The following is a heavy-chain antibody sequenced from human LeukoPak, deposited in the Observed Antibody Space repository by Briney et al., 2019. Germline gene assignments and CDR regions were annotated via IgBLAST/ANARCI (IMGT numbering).Heavy chain of an antibody. J-gene: IGHJ3*02. V-gene: IGHV3-23*01. Sequence: GSLRLSCAASGFTLNNYAMSWVRQAPGKGLEWVSTLKKSGGSSHYADSVKGRFTISGDSSKNTLYLQMNSLRADDTAVYYCARATGSVDPYDIWGQGTMVTVST. CDR3: ARATGSVDPYDI. CDR2: LKKSGGSS. D-gene: IGHD2-8*02. CDR1: GFTLNNYA.